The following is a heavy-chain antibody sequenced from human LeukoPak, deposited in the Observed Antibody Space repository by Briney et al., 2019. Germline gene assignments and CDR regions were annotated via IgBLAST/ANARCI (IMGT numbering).Heavy chain of an antibody. Sequence: SETLSLTCTVSGGSISSYYWSWIRQPPGKGLEWIGYIYYSGSTNYNPSLKSRVTISVDTSKNQFSLKLSSVTAADTAVYYCAREQISREGYFDYWGQGTLVTVSS. CDR1: GGSISSYY. CDR3: AREQISREGYFDY. V-gene: IGHV4-59*01. J-gene: IGHJ4*02. D-gene: IGHD1-26*01. CDR2: IYYSGST.